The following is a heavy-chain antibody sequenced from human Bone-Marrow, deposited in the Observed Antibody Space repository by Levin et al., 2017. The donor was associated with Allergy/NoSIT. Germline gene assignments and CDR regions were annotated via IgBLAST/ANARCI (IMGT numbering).Heavy chain of an antibody. CDR1: GGSLGLNY. D-gene: IGHD2-21*02. CDR2: IHKSGST. V-gene: IGHV4-59*08. CDR3: ARRPEYGDLFFDL. J-gene: IGHJ4*02. Sequence: SETLSLICTVSGGSLGLNYWSWIRQTPGKGLEWIGHIHKSGSTNFLPSLKSRVTISVDTSKNQISLTLKSVTAADSDMDYCARRPEYGDLFFDLWGQGALVTVSS.